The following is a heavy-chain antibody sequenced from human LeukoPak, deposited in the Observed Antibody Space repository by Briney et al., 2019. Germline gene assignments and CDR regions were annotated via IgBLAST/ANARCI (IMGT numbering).Heavy chain of an antibody. J-gene: IGHJ4*02. CDR1: GFTLSSYG. Sequence: GGSLRLSCVTSGFTLSSYGMHWVRQAPGKGLEWVAAIQYDGSKKYYIDSVEGRFTISRDNSRSTVYLQMNSLRAEDTAVYYCARDDCSSPSCYAYWGQGTLVTVSS. V-gene: IGHV3-33*01. CDR2: IQYDGSKK. CDR3: ARDDCSSPSCYAY. D-gene: IGHD2-2*01.